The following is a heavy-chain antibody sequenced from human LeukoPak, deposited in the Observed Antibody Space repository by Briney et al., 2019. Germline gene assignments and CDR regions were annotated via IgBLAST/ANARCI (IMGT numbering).Heavy chain of an antibody. CDR3: ARLSDTVTNDFDS. CDR1: GYSISSGYL. CDR2: IYHSGST. Sequence: PSETLSLTCAVSGYSISSGYLWGWIRQPPGKGLEWIGGIYHSGSTYYNPSLKSRVTISVDTSKNQFSLILSSVTAADTAVYYCARLSDTVTNDFDSWGQGTLVTVSS. J-gene: IGHJ4*02. V-gene: IGHV4-38-2*01. D-gene: IGHD4-11*01.